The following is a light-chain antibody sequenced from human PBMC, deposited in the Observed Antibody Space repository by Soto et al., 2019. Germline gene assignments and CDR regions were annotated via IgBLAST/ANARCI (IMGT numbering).Light chain of an antibody. V-gene: IGKV1-5*03. J-gene: IGKJ1*01. CDR1: QSISTW. CDR3: QHYNSYPLT. Sequence: DIQMTQSPSTLSTSVGERVTITCRASQSISTWLAWFQQKPGKAPKLLIYKASTLESGVPSRFSGSGSCTEFTLTISSLQPDDFGTYYCQHYNSYPLTFGQGTKVEIK. CDR2: KAS.